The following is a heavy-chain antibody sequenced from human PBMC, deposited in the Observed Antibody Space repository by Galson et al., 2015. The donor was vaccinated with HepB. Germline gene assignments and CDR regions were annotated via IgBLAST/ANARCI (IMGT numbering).Heavy chain of an antibody. CDR1: GFTFSSYS. CDR2: ISSSSSYI. V-gene: IGHV3-21*01. J-gene: IGHJ6*02. D-gene: IGHD4-17*01. CDR3: ARDYYGDYVYYGMDV. Sequence: SLRLSCAASGFTFSSYSMNWVRQAPGKGLEWVSSISSSSSYIYYADSVKGRFTISRDNAKNSLYLQMNSLRAEDTAVYYCARDYYGDYVYYGMDVWGQGTTVTVSS.